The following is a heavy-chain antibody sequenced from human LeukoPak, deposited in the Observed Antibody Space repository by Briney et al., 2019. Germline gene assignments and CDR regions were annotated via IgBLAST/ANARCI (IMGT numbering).Heavy chain of an antibody. CDR1: GYTFTSYG. CDR3: ARDGLRFLEWLFRNYYYYYMDV. Sequence: ASVKVSCKASGYTFTSYGISWVRQAPGQGLEWMGWISAYNGNTNYAQKLQGRVTMTTDTSTSTAYMELRSLRSDDTAVYYCARDGLRFLEWLFRNYYYYYMDVWGKGTTVTVSS. CDR2: ISAYNGNT. D-gene: IGHD3-3*01. J-gene: IGHJ6*03. V-gene: IGHV1-18*01.